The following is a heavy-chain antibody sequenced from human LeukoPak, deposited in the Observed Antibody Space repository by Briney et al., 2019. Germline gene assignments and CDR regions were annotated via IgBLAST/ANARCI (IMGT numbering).Heavy chain of an antibody. Sequence: ASVKVSCKASGYIFTNYDINWVRQASGHRLEWLGWMSPNSGNTGYAQNFQGRVLMTRSTALSTAYMELSSLNSDDTAVYYCTRGPPNWGFDFWGQGTLVTVSS. CDR2: MSPNSGNT. D-gene: IGHD7-27*01. CDR3: TRGPPNWGFDF. V-gene: IGHV1-8*01. J-gene: IGHJ4*02. CDR1: GYIFTNYD.